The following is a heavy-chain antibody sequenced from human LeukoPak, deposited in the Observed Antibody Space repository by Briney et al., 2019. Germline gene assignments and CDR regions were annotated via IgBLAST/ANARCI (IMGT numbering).Heavy chain of an antibody. D-gene: IGHD1-1*01. V-gene: IGHV3-21*01. CDR1: GFTFSSYS. Sequence: GGSLRLSCAASGFTFSSYSMNWVRQAPGKGLEWVSSISSSSTYIYYADSVKGRLTISRDNAKNSLYLQMNSLRAEDTAVYYCARDRTDGDYWGQGTLVTVSS. CDR2: ISSSSTYI. CDR3: ARDRTDGDY. J-gene: IGHJ4*02.